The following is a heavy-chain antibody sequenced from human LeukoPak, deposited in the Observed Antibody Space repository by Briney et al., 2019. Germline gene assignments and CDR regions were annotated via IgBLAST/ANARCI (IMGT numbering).Heavy chain of an antibody. J-gene: IGHJ4*02. Sequence: GGSLRLSCVVSGFTFSNYAMSWVRQAPGKGLEWVGIMSNSGENTFYGEAVKGRFTISRDNSQNTLYLQMNSLRPEDTAVYYCAKGGASVTRYVDYWGQGTLVTVSS. CDR3: AKGGASVTRYVDY. CDR2: MSNSGENT. D-gene: IGHD4-17*01. CDR1: GFTFSNYA. V-gene: IGHV3-30*18.